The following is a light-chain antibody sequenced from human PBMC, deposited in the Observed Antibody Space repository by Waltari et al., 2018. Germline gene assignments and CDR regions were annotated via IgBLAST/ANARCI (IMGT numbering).Light chain of an antibody. CDR3: MQALQMPIT. CDR2: LTS. V-gene: IGKV2-28*01. CDR1: QSLLQSNGYNC. J-gene: IGKJ5*01. Sequence: DIVMTQSPLSLPVTPGEPASISCRSSQSLLQSNGYNCLDWYLQKPGQSPQLLIYLTSHRASGVPDRFSGSGSGTDFTLKISRVEAEDVGVYFCMQALQMPITFGQGTRLEIK.